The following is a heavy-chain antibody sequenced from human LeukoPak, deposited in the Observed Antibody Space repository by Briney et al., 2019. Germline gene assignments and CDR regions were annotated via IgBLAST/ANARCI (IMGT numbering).Heavy chain of an antibody. Sequence: GGSLRLSCAASGFTFSSYTMNWVRQAPGKGLEWVSSISSSSSYIYYADSVKGRFTISRDNAKKSLPVEMNSLRAEDTAVYYCARNGEGYDDRFDSWGQGTLVTVSS. J-gene: IGHJ4*02. CDR2: ISSSSSYI. D-gene: IGHD5-12*01. CDR1: GFTFSSYT. CDR3: ARNGEGYDDRFDS. V-gene: IGHV3-21*01.